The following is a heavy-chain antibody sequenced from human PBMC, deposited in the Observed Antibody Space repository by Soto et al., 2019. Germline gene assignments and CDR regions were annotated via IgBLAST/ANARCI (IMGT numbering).Heavy chain of an antibody. CDR3: ASPYYYDSSGHKFGMDV. CDR2: IIPIFGTA. J-gene: IGHJ6*02. V-gene: IGHV1-69*01. CDR1: GGTFSSYA. D-gene: IGHD3-22*01. Sequence: QVQLVQSGAEVKKPGSSVKVSCKASGGTFSSYAISWVRQAPGQGHEWMGGIIPIFGTANYAQKFQGRVTITADESTSTAYMELSSLRSVDTAVYYCASPYYYDSSGHKFGMDVWGQGTTVIVSS.